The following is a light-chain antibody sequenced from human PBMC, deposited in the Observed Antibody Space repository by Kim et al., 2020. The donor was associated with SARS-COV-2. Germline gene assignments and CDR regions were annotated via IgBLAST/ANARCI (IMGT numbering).Light chain of an antibody. CDR1: QSVSSN. CDR2: GAS. V-gene: IGKV3-15*01. J-gene: IGKJ5*01. Sequence: SPGERATLSCSASQSVSSNLAWYQQKPGQAPRLLIYGASTRATGIPARFSGSGSGTEFTLTISSLQSEDFAVYYCQQYNNWPPGAFGQGTRLEIK. CDR3: QQYNNWPPGA.